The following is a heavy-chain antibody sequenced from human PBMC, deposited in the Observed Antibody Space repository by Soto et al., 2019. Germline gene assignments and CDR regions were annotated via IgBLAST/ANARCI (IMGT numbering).Heavy chain of an antibody. Sequence: QVQLVQSGAEVKKPGSSVKVSCKASGGTFSSYAISWVRQAPGQGLEWMGGIIPIFGTANYAQKFQGRVTITADESTSTAYMELSSLRSEDTAVYYCARARSSGWFGPYRGCCCYYYYGMDVWGQGTTVTVSS. CDR3: ARARSSGWFGPYRGCCCYYYYGMDV. D-gene: IGHD6-19*01. V-gene: IGHV1-69*12. CDR1: GGTFSSYA. CDR2: IIPIFGTA. J-gene: IGHJ6*02.